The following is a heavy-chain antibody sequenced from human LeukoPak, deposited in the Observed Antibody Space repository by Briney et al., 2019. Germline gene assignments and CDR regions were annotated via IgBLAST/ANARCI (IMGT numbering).Heavy chain of an antibody. CDR2: IYHSGST. CDR1: GGSISSGGYY. J-gene: IGHJ4*02. CDR3: ARHYSGSPNFDY. D-gene: IGHD1-26*01. Sequence: SQTLSLTCTVSGGSISSGGYYWSWIRQPPGKGLEWIGYIYHSGSTYYNPSLKSRVTISVDASKNQFSLKLSSVTAADTAVYYCARHYSGSPNFDYWGQGTLVTVSS. V-gene: IGHV4-30-2*03.